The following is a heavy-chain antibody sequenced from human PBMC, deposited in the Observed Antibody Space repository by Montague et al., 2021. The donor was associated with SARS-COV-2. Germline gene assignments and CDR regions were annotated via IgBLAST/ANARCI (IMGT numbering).Heavy chain of an antibody. CDR3: ARGGGYYSYGLDV. CDR1: GGSISNYY. Sequence: SETLSLTCTVSGGSISNYYWSWIRQPPGGGLEWIGYIYYSGSTDYSPSLKSRVTISLDTSKNQFSLKVTSVTAADTAVYYCARGGGYYSYGLDVWGPGTTVTVSS. CDR2: IYYSGST. V-gene: IGHV4-59*01. J-gene: IGHJ6*02. D-gene: IGHD3-22*01.